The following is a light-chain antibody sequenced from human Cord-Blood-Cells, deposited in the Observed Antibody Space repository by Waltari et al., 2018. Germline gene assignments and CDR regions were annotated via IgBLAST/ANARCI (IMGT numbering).Light chain of an antibody. V-gene: IGLV2-14*01. Sequence: QSALTQPASVSGSPGQSITISCTGTSSDVGGYNYVSWYQQHPGKAPKLMIYDVSKRRSGVSNRFSGSKSGNTASLTISGLQAEAEADYYCSSYPSSSTWVFGGGTKLTVL. J-gene: IGLJ3*02. CDR1: SSDVGGYNY. CDR3: SSYPSSSTWV. CDR2: DVS.